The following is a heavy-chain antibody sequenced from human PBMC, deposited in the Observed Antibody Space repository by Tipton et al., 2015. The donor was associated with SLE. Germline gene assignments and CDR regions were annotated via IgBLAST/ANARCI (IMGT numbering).Heavy chain of an antibody. CDR2: IYYSGST. CDR1: GVSFSGYY. CDR3: ARSSSGYYVDY. D-gene: IGHD3-22*01. V-gene: IGHV4-59*08. Sequence: TLSLTCAVYGVSFSGYYWTWIRQPPGKGLEWIGYIYYSGSTNYNPSLKSRVTISVDTPKNQFSLRRSSVTAADTAVYYCARSSSGYYVDYWGQGTLVTVSS. J-gene: IGHJ4*02.